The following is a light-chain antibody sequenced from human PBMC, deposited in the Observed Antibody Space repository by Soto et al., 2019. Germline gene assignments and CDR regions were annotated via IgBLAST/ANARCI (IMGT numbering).Light chain of an antibody. CDR3: QQSYRFPKT. V-gene: IGKV1-39*01. J-gene: IGKJ1*01. CDR1: QTVTSY. Sequence: DVQMTQSPSSLSASVGDRLTLTCRASQTVTSYLNWYQHKPGKAPKXLIYAASTLQSGVPSRFRGSGSGTEFTLTIISLQPEDFATYYCQQSYRFPKTFGRGTKVDIK. CDR2: AAS.